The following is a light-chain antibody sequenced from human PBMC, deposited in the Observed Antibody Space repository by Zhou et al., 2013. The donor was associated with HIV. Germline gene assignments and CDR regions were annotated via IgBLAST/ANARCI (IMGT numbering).Light chain of an antibody. V-gene: IGKV3-20*01. CDR1: HTISANY. CDR3: QQYGSSPGIT. CDR2: GTS. J-gene: IGKJ5*01. Sequence: EIVLTQSPGTLSLSPGERATLSCRASHTISANYLAWYQQKPGQTPRLLIYGTSSRATGIPDRFSGSGSGTDFTLTINRLEPQDFAVYYCQQYGSSPGITFGQGTRLEIK.